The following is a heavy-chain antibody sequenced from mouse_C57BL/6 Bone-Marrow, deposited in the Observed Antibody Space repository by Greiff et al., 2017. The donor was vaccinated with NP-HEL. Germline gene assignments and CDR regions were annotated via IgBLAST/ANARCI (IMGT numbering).Heavy chain of an antibody. J-gene: IGHJ4*01. CDR3: ARRVPGAMDY. V-gene: IGHV1-82*01. Sequence: VKLMESGPELVKPGASVKISCKASGYAFSSSWMNWVKQRPGKGLEWIGRIYPGDGDTNYNGKFKGKATLTADKSSSTAYTQLSSLTSEDSAVYFCARRVPGAMDYWGQGTSVTVSS. CDR2: IYPGDGDT. CDR1: GYAFSSSW. D-gene: IGHD2-14*01.